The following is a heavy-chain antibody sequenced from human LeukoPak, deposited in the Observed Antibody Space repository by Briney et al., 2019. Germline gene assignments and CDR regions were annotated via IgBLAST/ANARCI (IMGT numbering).Heavy chain of an antibody. CDR2: VHSGGTT. J-gene: IGHJ4*02. CDR3: VKGAYHSNGFDC. Sequence: PSETLSLTCTVSGGSISNYYWSWIRQPAGKGLEWIGRVHSGGTTDYNHSLKSRVTMSVDTSKNQFSLKLSSVTDADTAVYYCVKGAYHSNGFDCWGQGTLVTVSS. V-gene: IGHV4-4*07. CDR1: GGSISNYY. D-gene: IGHD2-8*01.